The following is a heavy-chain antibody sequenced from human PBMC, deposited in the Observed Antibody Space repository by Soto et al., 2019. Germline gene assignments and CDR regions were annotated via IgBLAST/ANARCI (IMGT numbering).Heavy chain of an antibody. V-gene: IGHV1-8*01. J-gene: IGHJ4*02. CDR3: ARGLRVVVAAIAYYFDY. CDR1: GYTFTSYD. D-gene: IGHD2-15*01. CDR2: MNPNSGNT. Sequence: QVQLVQSGAEVKKPGASVKVSCKASGYTFTSYDINWVRQATGQGLEWMGWMNPNSGNTGYAQKFQGRVTMTRNTSISTAYMELSNLRSEDTAVYYCARGLRVVVAAIAYYFDYWGQGTLVTVSS.